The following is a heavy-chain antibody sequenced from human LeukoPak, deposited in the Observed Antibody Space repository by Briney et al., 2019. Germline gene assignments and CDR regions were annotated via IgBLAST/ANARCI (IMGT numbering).Heavy chain of an antibody. J-gene: IGHJ3*02. CDR3: AQLITYYYDSSGYYGNAFDI. D-gene: IGHD3-22*01. Sequence: ASVKVSCKASGYTLTSYYMHWVRQAPGQGLEWMGRINPNSGGTNYAQKFQGRVTMTRDTSISTAYMELSRLRSDDTAVYYCAQLITYYYDSSGYYGNAFDIWGQGTMVTVSS. V-gene: IGHV1-2*06. CDR2: INPNSGGT. CDR1: GYTLTSYY.